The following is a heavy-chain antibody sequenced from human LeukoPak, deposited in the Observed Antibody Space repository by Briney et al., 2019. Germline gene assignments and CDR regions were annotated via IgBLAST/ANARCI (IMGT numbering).Heavy chain of an antibody. CDR2: IIPIFGTA. V-gene: IGHV1-69*06. CDR3: ARGSRPAVAGTPEWDLDYYYYYMDV. D-gene: IGHD6-19*01. CDR1: GYTFTSYG. J-gene: IGHJ6*03. Sequence: ASVKVSCKASGYTFTSYGISWVRQAPGQGLEWMGGIIPIFGTANYAQKFQGRVTITADKSTSTAYMELSSLRSEDTAVYYCARGSRPAVAGTPEWDLDYYYYYMDVWGKGTTVTVSS.